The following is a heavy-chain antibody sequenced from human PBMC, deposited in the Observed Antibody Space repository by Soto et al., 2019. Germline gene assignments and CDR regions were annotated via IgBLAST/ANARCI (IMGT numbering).Heavy chain of an antibody. CDR2: IIPIFGTA. CDR1: GGTFSSYA. Sequence: SVKVSCKASGGTFSSYAISWVRQAPGQGLEWMGGIIPIFGTANYGQKFQGRVTITADKSTSTAYMELSSLRSEDTAVYYCARERSFRAAAVSWGQGTLVTVSS. CDR3: ARERSFRAAAVS. V-gene: IGHV1-69*06. J-gene: IGHJ4*02. D-gene: IGHD6-13*01.